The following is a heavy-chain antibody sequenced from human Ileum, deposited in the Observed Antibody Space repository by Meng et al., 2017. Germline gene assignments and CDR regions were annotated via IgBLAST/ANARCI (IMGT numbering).Heavy chain of an antibody. Sequence: QVQLQESGPGLVNPSLTLLLTCSVSGGSMRRGYNYWSWIRQPPGKGLEWIGYIYYTGATYSNPSLKSRVTVSLDTSKSQFSLKLSSVTAADTAVYYCARENTIFGVVWGSWFDPWGQGTLVTVSS. V-gene: IGHV4-30-4*01. D-gene: IGHD3-3*01. CDR3: ARENTIFGVVWGSWFDP. CDR1: GGSMRRGYNY. J-gene: IGHJ5*02. CDR2: IYYTGAT.